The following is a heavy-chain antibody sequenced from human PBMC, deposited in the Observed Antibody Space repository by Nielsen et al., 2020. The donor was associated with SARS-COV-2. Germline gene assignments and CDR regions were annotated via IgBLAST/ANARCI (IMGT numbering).Heavy chain of an antibody. CDR3: ARDYSSSWYKGWYYYGMDV. CDR1: GFTFSSYS. Sequence: GESLKISCAASGFTFSSYSMNWVRQAPGKGLEWVSSISSSSSYIYYADSVKGRFTISRDNAKNSLYLQMNSLRAEDTAVYYCARDYSSSWYKGWYYYGMDVWGQGTTVTVSS. CDR2: ISSSSSYI. D-gene: IGHD6-13*01. V-gene: IGHV3-21*01. J-gene: IGHJ6*02.